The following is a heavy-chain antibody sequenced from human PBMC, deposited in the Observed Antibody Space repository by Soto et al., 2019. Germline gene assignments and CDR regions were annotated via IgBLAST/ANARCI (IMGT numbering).Heavy chain of an antibody. V-gene: IGHV5-10-1*01. D-gene: IGHD1-26*01. CDR1: GYSFTSYW. CDR3: ARHRRPGTYYYGMDV. J-gene: IGHJ6*02. Sequence: PGESLKISCKGSGYSFTSYWSGWVRQMPGKGLEWMGRIDPSDSYASYSPSFQGHVTISADKSISTAYLQWSSLKASDTAMYYCARHRRPGTYYYGMDVWGQGTTVTVSS. CDR2: IDPSDSYA.